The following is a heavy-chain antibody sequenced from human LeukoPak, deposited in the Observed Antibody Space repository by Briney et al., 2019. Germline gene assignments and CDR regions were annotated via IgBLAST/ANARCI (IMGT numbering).Heavy chain of an antibody. V-gene: IGHV5-10-1*01. CDR2: IDPSDSYT. Sequence: GESLRISCKGSGYRFTSYWISWVRQMPGKGLEWMGMIDPSDSYTNYRPSFQGHVIISADKSISTAYLQWSSLRASDTAVYYCARHSQQLGRGYYYYYGMDVWGQGTTVTVSS. CDR3: ARHSQQLGRGYYYYYGMDV. J-gene: IGHJ6*02. CDR1: GYRFTSYW. D-gene: IGHD6-13*01.